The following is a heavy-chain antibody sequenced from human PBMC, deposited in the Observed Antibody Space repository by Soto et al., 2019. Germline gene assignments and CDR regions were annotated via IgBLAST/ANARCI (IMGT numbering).Heavy chain of an antibody. CDR1: GFSVNSNF. V-gene: IGHV3-53*01. D-gene: IGHD3-22*01. Sequence: VQLVESGGGLMQPVGSLRLSCAASGFSVNSNFMNWVRKAPGKGLEWVSFTPRTGATLYADSVKGRLLVSRDDANNAVYLRLNSLTVDDTAVYYCRAWLLTESFDVWGPGTVVTVSA. J-gene: IGHJ3*01. CDR2: TPRTGAT. CDR3: RAWLLTESFDV.